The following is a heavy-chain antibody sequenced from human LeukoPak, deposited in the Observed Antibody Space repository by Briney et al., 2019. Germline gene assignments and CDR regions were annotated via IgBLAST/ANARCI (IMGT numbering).Heavy chain of an antibody. CDR1: GGSFSAYY. Sequence: SETLSLTCAVYGGSFSAYYWTWIRQPPGKGLEWIGEINHSGSTDYNPSLKSRVTISVDMSRNQFSLKLTSVTAADTAIYYCASGHYCSSTSCYDYWGQGTLVTVSS. J-gene: IGHJ4*02. D-gene: IGHD2-2*01. V-gene: IGHV4-34*01. CDR3: ASGHYCSSTSCYDY. CDR2: INHSGST.